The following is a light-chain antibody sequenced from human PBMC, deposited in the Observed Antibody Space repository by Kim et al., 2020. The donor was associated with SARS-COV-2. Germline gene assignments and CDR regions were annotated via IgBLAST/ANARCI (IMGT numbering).Light chain of an antibody. J-gene: IGLJ2*01. CDR2: DNN. CDR3: GTWDSSLNAVV. Sequence: GQNVTISGSGSRSNIGNNYVSWYQQLTEPAPNLLIYDNNKRHSGIPDRFSGSKSGTSATLGITGLQTGDEAEYYCGTWDSSLNAVVFGGGTQLTVL. CDR1: RSNIGNNY. V-gene: IGLV1-51*01.